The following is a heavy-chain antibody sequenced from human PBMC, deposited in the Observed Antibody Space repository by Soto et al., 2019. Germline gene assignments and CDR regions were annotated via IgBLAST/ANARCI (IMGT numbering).Heavy chain of an antibody. CDR3: ATPQDYDGCLDS. CDR1: GYTFTIYN. J-gene: IGHJ4*02. D-gene: IGHD3-22*01. CDR2: INVGNGNT. Sequence: GASVKVCCKTPGYTFTIYNIHWVRQAPGQRLEWMGWINVGNGNTRYSQKFQGRLTLTRDTPGNTAYLELNSLISEDTAVYYCATPQDYDGCLDSWGQGTLVTVSS. V-gene: IGHV1-3*01.